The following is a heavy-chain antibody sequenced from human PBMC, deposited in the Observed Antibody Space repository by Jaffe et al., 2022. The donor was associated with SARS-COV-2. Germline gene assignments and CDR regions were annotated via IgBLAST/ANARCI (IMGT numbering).Heavy chain of an antibody. Sequence: EVQLVESGGGLVKPGGSLRLSCAASGFTFSNAWMSWVRQAPGKGLEWVGRIKSKTDGGTTDYAAPVKGRFTISRDDSKNTLYLQMNSLKTEDTAVYYCTTEYWTGGRFWFDPWGQGTLVTVSS. V-gene: IGHV3-15*01. D-gene: IGHD2-8*02. CDR2: IKSKTDGGTT. J-gene: IGHJ5*02. CDR3: TTEYWTGGRFWFDP. CDR1: GFTFSNAW.